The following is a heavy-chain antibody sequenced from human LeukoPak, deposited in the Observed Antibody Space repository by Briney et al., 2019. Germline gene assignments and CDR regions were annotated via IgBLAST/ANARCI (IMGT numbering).Heavy chain of an antibody. CDR3: AKAPYSSSWYGYYFDY. V-gene: IGHV3-23*01. J-gene: IGHJ4*02. Sequence: PGGSLRLSCAASGFSFSTYAMTWVRQAPGKGLERVSAISGSSGSTYYADSVKGRFTISRDNSKNTLYLQMNSLRAEDTAVYYCAKAPYSSSWYGYYFDYWGQGTLVTVSS. D-gene: IGHD6-13*01. CDR1: GFSFSTYA. CDR2: ISGSSGST.